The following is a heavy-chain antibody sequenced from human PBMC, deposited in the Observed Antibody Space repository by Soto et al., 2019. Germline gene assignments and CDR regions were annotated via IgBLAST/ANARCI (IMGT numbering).Heavy chain of an antibody. CDR3: ATGSGADYPFDI. CDR2: IRNKANSYTT. Sequence: EVQLVESGGGLVQPGGSLRLSCAVSGFTFSDHYMDWVRQATGKGLEWVGHIRNKANSYTTEYAASVRGRFTISRDDSKNSLYLHMNSLITEDTAVYYCATGSGADYPFDIWGQGTMVTVSS. D-gene: IGHD3-3*01. V-gene: IGHV3-72*01. J-gene: IGHJ3*02. CDR1: GFTFSDHY.